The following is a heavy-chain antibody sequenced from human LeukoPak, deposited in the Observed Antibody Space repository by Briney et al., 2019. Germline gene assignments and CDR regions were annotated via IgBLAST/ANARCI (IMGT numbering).Heavy chain of an antibody. CDR3: ARDHSYYGSGSSDY. Sequence: SVKVSCKASGGTFSSYAISWVRQAPGQGLEWMGGIIPIFGTANYAQKFQGRVTITADESTSTAYMGLSSQRSEDTAVYYCARDHSYYGSGSSDYWGQGTLVTVSS. CDR1: GGTFSSYA. V-gene: IGHV1-69*01. D-gene: IGHD3-10*01. J-gene: IGHJ4*02. CDR2: IIPIFGTA.